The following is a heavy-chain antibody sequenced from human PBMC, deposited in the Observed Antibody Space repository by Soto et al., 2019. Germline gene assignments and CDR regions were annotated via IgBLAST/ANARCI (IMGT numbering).Heavy chain of an antibody. CDR1: GYTFTSYG. V-gene: IGHV1-18*04. J-gene: IGHJ5*02. CDR3: ARKASPLPGIAAAGLFDP. CDR2: ISAYNGNT. D-gene: IGHD6-13*01. Sequence: ASVKVPCKASGYTFTSYGISWVRQAPGQGLEWMGWISAYNGNTNYAQKLQGRVTMTTDTSTSTAYMELRSLRSDDTAVYYCARKASPLPGIAAAGLFDPWGQGTLVTVSS.